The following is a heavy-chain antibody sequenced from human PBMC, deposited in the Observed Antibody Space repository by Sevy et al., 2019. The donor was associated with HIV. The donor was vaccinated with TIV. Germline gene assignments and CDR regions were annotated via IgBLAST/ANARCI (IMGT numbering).Heavy chain of an antibody. J-gene: IGHJ4*02. V-gene: IGHV3-23*01. CDR1: GFTFSSYA. CDR2: ISGSGGST. D-gene: IGHD7-27*01. CDR3: AKNLSHQLGLGYYFDY. Sequence: GGSLRLSCAASGFTFSSYAMSWVRQAPGKGLEWVSAISGSGGSTYYADSVKGRFTISRDNSKNMLYLQMNSLRAEDTAVYYCAKNLSHQLGLGYYFDYWGQGTLVAVSS.